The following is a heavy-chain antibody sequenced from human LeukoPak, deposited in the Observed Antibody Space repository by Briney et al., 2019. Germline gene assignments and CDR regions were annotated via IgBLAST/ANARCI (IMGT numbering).Heavy chain of an antibody. CDR2: IIPIFGTA. D-gene: IGHD3-3*01. V-gene: IGHV1-69*05. CDR3: ARDAGDDFWSGYSYMDV. J-gene: IGHJ6*03. Sequence: GASVKVSCKASGGTFSSYAISWVRQAPGQGLEWMGGIIPIFGTANYAQKFQGRVTITTDESTSTAYMELSSLRSEDTAVYYCARDAGDDFWSGYSYMDVWGKGTTVTVSS. CDR1: GGTFSSYA.